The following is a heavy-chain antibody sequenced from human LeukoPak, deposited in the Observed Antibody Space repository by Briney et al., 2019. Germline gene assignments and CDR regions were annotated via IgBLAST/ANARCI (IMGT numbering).Heavy chain of an antibody. J-gene: IGHJ5*02. CDR1: GGTFSSYA. CDR3: ARDRVTLTTFQYDWFDP. V-gene: IGHV1-2*02. Sequence: ASVKVSCKASGGTFSSYAISWVRQAPGQGLEWMGWINPNSGGTNYAQKFQGRVTMTRDTSISTAYMELSRLRSDDTAVYYCARDRVTLTTFQYDWFDPWGQGTLVTVSS. D-gene: IGHD2-21*02. CDR2: INPNSGGT.